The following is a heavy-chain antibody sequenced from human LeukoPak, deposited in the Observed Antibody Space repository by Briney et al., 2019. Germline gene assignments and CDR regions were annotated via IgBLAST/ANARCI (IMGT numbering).Heavy chain of an antibody. D-gene: IGHD6-13*01. V-gene: IGHV1-8*01. CDR3: ARGRSSSWYVFRFDP. CDR2: MNPNSGNT. CDR1: GYTFTSYD. J-gene: IGHJ5*02. Sequence: ASVKVSCKASGYTFTSYDINWVRQATGQGLEWMGWMNPNSGNTGYAQKFQGRVTMTRNTSISTAYMELSSLRSEDTAVYYCARGRSSSWYVFRFDPWGQGTLVTVSS.